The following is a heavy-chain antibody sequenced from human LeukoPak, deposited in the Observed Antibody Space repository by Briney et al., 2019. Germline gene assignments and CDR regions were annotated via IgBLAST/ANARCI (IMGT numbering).Heavy chain of an antibody. J-gene: IGHJ3*02. CDR3: AKEINPTAMVPYDAFDI. D-gene: IGHD5-18*01. Sequence: QPGGSLRLSCAASGFTFSSYGMHWVRQAPGKGLEWVAVISYDGSNKYYADSVKGRFTISRDNSKNTLYLQMNSLRAEDTAVYYCAKEINPTAMVPYDAFDIWGQGTMVTVSS. CDR1: GFTFSSYG. V-gene: IGHV3-30*18. CDR2: ISYDGSNK.